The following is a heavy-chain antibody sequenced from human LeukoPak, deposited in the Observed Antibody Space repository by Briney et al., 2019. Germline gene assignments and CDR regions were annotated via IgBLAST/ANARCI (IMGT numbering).Heavy chain of an antibody. CDR2: IFHSGIA. Sequence: SETLSLTCAVSNYPITSDYYWVWIRPPPGQGLEWFGQIFHSGIAHYNPSLKSRVTISEDTSRSPFSVNINSVTAADTAMYYCARAGFGAAYNRFYYYMDVWGKGATVTVSS. J-gene: IGHJ6*03. CDR3: ARAGFGAAYNRFYYYMDV. V-gene: IGHV4-38-2*01. D-gene: IGHD3-16*01. CDR1: NYPITSDYY.